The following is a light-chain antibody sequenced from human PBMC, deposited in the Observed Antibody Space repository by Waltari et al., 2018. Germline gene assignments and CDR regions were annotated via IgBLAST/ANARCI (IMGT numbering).Light chain of an antibody. CDR3: CSYAGSYTVL. CDR1: SSDVGGYNY. J-gene: IGLJ2*01. Sequence: QSALTQPRSVSGSPGQSITIPCTGTSSDVGGYNYVSCYQQHPGKAPKLMIYDVSYRPSGVPDRFSGSKSGNTASLTISGLQAEDEADYHCCSYAGSYTVLFGGGTKLTVL. V-gene: IGLV2-11*01. CDR2: DVS.